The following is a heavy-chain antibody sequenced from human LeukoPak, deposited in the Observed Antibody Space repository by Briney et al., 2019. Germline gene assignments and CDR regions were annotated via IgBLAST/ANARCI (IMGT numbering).Heavy chain of an antibody. CDR1: GFTFSSYA. J-gene: IGHJ3*02. CDR3: ARRRIVGSTDDAFDI. CDR2: ISSDGNTQ. V-gene: IGHV3-30-3*01. Sequence: GGSLRLSCAASGFTFSSYAMHWVRQAPGKGLDWAAVISSDGNTQHYADSVKGRFTISRDNSNNTLYLQMNSLRADDTAIYYCARRRIVGSTDDAFDIWGQGTMVTLSS. D-gene: IGHD1-26*01.